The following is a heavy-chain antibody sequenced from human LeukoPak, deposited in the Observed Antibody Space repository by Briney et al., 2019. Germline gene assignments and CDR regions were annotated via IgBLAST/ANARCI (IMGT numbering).Heavy chain of an antibody. D-gene: IGHD6-13*01. V-gene: IGHV1-2*02. CDR1: GYTFTGYC. CDR3: ARDLGTPATDAEYFFDY. J-gene: IGHJ4*02. CDR2: INPHSGGT. Sequence: ASVKVSCKASGYTFTGYCLHWVRQAPGQGLEWMAWINPHSGGTRYSQKFQGRVTLTRDTSISTAYMELSSLRSDDTAVYFCARDLGTPATDAEYFFDYWGQGTLVTVSS.